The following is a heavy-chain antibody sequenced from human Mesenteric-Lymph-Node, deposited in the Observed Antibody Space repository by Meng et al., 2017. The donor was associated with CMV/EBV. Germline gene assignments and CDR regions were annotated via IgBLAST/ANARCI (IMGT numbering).Heavy chain of an antibody. D-gene: IGHD2-15*01. CDR1: GFTFGDYA. V-gene: IGHV3-49*04. CDR2: IRSKAYGGTT. Sequence: GESLKISCTASGFTFGDYAMSWVRQAPGKGLEWVGFIRSKAYGGTTEYAASVKGRFTISRDDSKSIAYLQMNSLKTEDTAVYYCTRDLVVVVAATITAYYYYGMDVWGQGTTVTVSS. CDR3: TRDLVVVVAATITAYYYYGMDV. J-gene: IGHJ6*02.